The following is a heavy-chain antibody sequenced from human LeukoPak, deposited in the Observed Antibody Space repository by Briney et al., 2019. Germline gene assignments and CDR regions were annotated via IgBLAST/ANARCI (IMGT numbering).Heavy chain of an antibody. J-gene: IGHJ4*02. CDR3: AREAKVGGALQY. D-gene: IGHD1-26*01. V-gene: IGHV3-74*01. CDR2: INTDGGFT. CDR1: GFIFSDYW. Sequence: GGSLRLSCAASGFIFSDYWMHWVRQAPGKGLVWISRINTDGGFTRYADSVQGRFIISRDTAKNTLFLQMNSLRAEDTAVYYCAREAKVGGALQYWGQGILVTVSS.